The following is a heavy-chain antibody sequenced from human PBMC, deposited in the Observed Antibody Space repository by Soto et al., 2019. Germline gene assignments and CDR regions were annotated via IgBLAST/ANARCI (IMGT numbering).Heavy chain of an antibody. J-gene: IGHJ5*02. V-gene: IGHV4-31*03. CDR2: IYYSGST. D-gene: IGHD3-3*01. Sequence: SETLSLTCTVSGGSISSGGYYWSWIRQHPGKGLEWIGYIYYSGSTYYNPSLKSRVTISVDTSKNQFSMKLSSVTAADTAVYNYASLTYYDFWSGYSHWFDPWGQGTLVTVSS. CDR1: GGSISSGGYY. CDR3: ASLTYYDFWSGYSHWFDP.